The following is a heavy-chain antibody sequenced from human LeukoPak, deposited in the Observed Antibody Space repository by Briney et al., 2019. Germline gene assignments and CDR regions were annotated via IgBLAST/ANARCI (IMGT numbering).Heavy chain of an antibody. CDR1: GFSLSTYGMR. CDR3: VRGNTNRHSGYYFDY. J-gene: IGHJ4*02. CDR2: IDWDDDR. Sequence: SGPALVKPTQTLTLTCTFSGFSLSTYGMRVGWIRQPPGKALEWLARIDWDDDRFYSTSLKTRLTISKDTSKNQVVLTMTNVDPVDTATYYCVRGNTNRHSGYYFDYWGQGTLVTVSS. V-gene: IGHV2-70*04. D-gene: IGHD2-2*01.